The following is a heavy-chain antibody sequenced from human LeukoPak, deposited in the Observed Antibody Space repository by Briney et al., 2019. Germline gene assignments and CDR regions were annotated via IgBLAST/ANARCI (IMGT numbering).Heavy chain of an antibody. D-gene: IGHD1-26*01. V-gene: IGHV3-7*01. Sequence: ETLSLSCSVSGYSITSGFYCGWVRQPPGKGLEWVATIRVDGSTEYPVDSMKGRFTISRDNAKNSLHLQMNSLRAEDTAVYYCATYSGPDKWDASDMWGQGTLVTVSS. CDR1: GYSITSGFY. J-gene: IGHJ3*02. CDR2: IRVDGSTE. CDR3: ATYSGPDKWDASDM.